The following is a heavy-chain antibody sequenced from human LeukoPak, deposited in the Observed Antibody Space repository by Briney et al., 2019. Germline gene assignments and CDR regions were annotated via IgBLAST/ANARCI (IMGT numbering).Heavy chain of an antibody. J-gene: IGHJ6*04. D-gene: IGHD3-10*02. CDR2: ITRSASTI. V-gene: IGHV3-48*03. CDR1: GFNFSSSE. Sequence: GGSLRLSCAASGFNFSSSEMNWVRQAPGKGLEWVSYITRSASTIYYADSVKGRFTISRDNAKNSLYLQMNSLRAEDTAVYYCAELGITMIGGVWGKGTTVTISS. CDR3: AELGITMIGGV.